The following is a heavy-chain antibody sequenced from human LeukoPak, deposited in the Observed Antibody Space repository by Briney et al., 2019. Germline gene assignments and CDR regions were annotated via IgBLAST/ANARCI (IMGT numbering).Heavy chain of an antibody. V-gene: IGHV4-39*01. CDR1: GGSISSSSYY. D-gene: IGHD2-2*01. J-gene: IGHJ4*02. CDR3: ARHLWSSASHFDY. Sequence: SETLSLTCTVSGGSISSSSYYWGWIRQPPGKGLEWIGSIYYSGSTYYNPSLKSRVTISVDTSKNQFSLKLSSVTAADTAVYYCARHLWSSASHFDYWGQGTLVTVSS. CDR2: IYYSGST.